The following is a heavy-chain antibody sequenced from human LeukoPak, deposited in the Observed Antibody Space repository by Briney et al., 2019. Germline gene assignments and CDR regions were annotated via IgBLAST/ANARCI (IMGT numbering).Heavy chain of an antibody. J-gene: IGHJ4*02. CDR3: ARQRRDGYTDY. D-gene: IGHD5-24*01. CDR2: IYYSGST. CDR1: GGSISSYD. Sequence: PSETLSLTCTVSGGSISSYDWSWLRQPPGKGLEWIGYIYYSGSTNYNPSLKSRVTISVDTSKNQFSLKLSSVTAADTAVYYCARQRRDGYTDYWGQGTLVTVSS. V-gene: IGHV4-59*01.